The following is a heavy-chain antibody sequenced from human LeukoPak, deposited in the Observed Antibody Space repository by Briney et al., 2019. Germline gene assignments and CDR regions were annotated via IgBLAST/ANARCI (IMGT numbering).Heavy chain of an antibody. J-gene: IGHJ5*02. Sequence: SVKVSCKASGGTFSSYAISWVRQAPGQGLEWMGGIIPIFGTANYAQKFQGRVTITTDESTSTAYMELSSLRSEDTAAYYCARGGYCSSTSCYINWFDPWGQGTLVTVSS. V-gene: IGHV1-69*05. CDR1: GGTFSSYA. CDR3: ARGGYCSSTSCYINWFDP. D-gene: IGHD2-2*02. CDR2: IIPIFGTA.